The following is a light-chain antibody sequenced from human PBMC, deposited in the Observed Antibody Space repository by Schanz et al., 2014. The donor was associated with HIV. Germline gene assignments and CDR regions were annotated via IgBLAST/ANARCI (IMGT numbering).Light chain of an antibody. CDR3: SSYGGGDTLL. V-gene: IGLV1-40*01. CDR1: SSNIGTGYD. J-gene: IGLJ3*02. Sequence: QSALTQPPSVSGAPGQRVTISCTGSSSNIGTGYDVHWYQQLPGIAPKLLIYVNSNRPSGVPDRFSGSKSGTSASLAITGLQAEDEADYYCSSYGGGDTLLFGGGTRLTVL. CDR2: VNS.